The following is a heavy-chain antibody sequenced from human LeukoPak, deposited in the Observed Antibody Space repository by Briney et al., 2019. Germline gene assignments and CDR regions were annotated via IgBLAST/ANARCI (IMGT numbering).Heavy chain of an antibody. V-gene: IGHV3-23*01. J-gene: IGHJ4*02. CDR1: GFTFSSYA. CDR2: ISGSGGST. CDR3: AKVWHTMVRIGYFDY. D-gene: IGHD3-10*01. Sequence: PGGSLRLSCAASGFTFSSYAMSWVRQAPGKGLEWVSAISGSGGSTYYADSVKGRFTISRDNSKNTLYLQMDSLRAEDTAVYYCAKVWHTMVRIGYFDYWGQGTLVTVSS.